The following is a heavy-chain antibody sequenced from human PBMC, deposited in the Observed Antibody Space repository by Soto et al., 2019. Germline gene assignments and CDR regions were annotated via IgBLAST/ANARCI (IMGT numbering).Heavy chain of an antibody. D-gene: IGHD3-22*01. Sequence: SETLSLTCTVSGDSISTYYWSWIRQPPGKGLEWIAYIYYTGNTYYNPSLKSRVTISMDTSKNQFSLKLSSVTAADTAVYYCARSYYDSSGYYYGWFDPWGQGTLVTVSS. CDR1: GDSISTYY. CDR2: IYYTGNT. CDR3: ARSYYDSSGYYYGWFDP. V-gene: IGHV4-59*01. J-gene: IGHJ5*02.